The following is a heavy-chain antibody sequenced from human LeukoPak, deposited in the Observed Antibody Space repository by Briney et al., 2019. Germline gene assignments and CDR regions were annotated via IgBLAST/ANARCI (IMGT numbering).Heavy chain of an antibody. V-gene: IGHV1-69*13. CDR2: IIPIFGTA. CDR1: GYTFTGYY. Sequence: SVKVSCKASGYTFTGYYMHWVRQAPGQGLEWMGGIIPIFGTANYAQKFQGRVTITADESTSTAYMELSSLRSEDTAVYYCARKGDYFDYWGQGTLVTVSS. CDR3: ARKGDYFDY. J-gene: IGHJ4*02.